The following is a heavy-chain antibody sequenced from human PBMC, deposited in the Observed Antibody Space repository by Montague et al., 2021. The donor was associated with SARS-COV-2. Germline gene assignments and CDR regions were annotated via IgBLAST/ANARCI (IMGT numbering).Heavy chain of an antibody. CDR3: ARVPPGLLWFGEIDY. J-gene: IGHJ4*02. CDR1: GFTFSSYA. Sequence: SLRLSCAASGFTFSSYAMRWVRQAPGKGLEWVAVISYDGSNKYYAGSVKGRFTISRDNSKNTLYLQMNSLRAEDTAVYYCARVPPGLLWFGEIDYWGQGTLVTVSS. CDR2: ISYDGSNK. D-gene: IGHD3-10*01. V-gene: IGHV3-30-3*01.